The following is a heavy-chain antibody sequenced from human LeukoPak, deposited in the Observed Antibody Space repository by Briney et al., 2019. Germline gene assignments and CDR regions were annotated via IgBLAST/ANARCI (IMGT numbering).Heavy chain of an antibody. V-gene: IGHV3-53*01. CDR3: ARGWGFTLIDY. D-gene: IGHD3-22*01. J-gene: IGHJ4*02. CDR2: IYSGGGT. CDR1: GFTVSNNY. Sequence: GGSLRLSCAASGFTVSNNYMSWVRQAPGKGLEWVSVIYSGGGTYYADSVKGRFTISRDDSKNTLYLQMNSLRVEDTTVYYCARGWGFTLIDYWGQGTLVTVSS.